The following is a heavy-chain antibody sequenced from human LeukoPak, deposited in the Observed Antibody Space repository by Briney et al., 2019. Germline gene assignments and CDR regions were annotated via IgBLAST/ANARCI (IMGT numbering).Heavy chain of an antibody. V-gene: IGHV3-7*03. D-gene: IGHD4-11*01. Sequence: GESLRLSCAASGFTFSSYWMSWVRQAPGKGREWVANIKQDGSEKYYVESVKGRFTISRDNAKNSLYLQMNSLRAEDTAVYYCARVPSNALFDYWGQGTLVTVSS. CDR1: GFTFSSYW. CDR2: IKQDGSEK. J-gene: IGHJ4*02. CDR3: ARVPSNALFDY.